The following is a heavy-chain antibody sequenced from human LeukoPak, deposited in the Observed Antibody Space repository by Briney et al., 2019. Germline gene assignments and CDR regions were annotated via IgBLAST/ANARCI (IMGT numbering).Heavy chain of an antibody. CDR1: GYTFTISF. Sequence: GASVKVSCKASGYTFTISFMHWVRQAPGQGLEWMGIINPSGGSPTYAQKFQGRVTMTRDTSTSTVYMELSSLRSEDTAMYYCARDSSSSSLADPWGQGTLVTVSS. D-gene: IGHD2-2*01. CDR3: ARDSSSSSLADP. J-gene: IGHJ5*02. CDR2: INPSGGSP. V-gene: IGHV1-46*01.